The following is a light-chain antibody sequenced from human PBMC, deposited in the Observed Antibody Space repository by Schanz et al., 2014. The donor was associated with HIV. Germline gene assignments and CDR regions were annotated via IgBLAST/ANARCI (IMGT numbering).Light chain of an antibody. J-gene: IGLJ3*02. CDR1: SSNIGAGYD. CDR2: NTY. V-gene: IGLV1-40*01. CDR3: GTWDDSLKGWV. Sequence: QSVLTQPPSVSGAPGQRVTISCTGSSSNIGAGYDVHWYQQLPGTAPKLLIYNTYHRPSGVPDRFSGSESGTSASLAISGLQSEDEADYYCGTWDDSLKGWVLGGGTKLTVL.